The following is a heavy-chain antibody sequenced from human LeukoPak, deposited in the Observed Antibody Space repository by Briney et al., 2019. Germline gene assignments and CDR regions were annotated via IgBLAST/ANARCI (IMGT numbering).Heavy chain of an antibody. CDR1: GGSISTYY. D-gene: IGHD3-9*01. V-gene: IGHV4-4*07. CDR3: ARGSYYDTLTGYYRGSFDS. CDR2: VSTSGTT. J-gene: IGHJ4*02. Sequence: SETLSLTCTVSGGSISTYYWSWIRQPAEKGLEWIGRVSTSGTTQYNPSFRSRVTMSVDTSSNQFSLKLSSVTAADTAVYYCARGSYYDTLTGYYRGSFDSWGQGTLVTVSS.